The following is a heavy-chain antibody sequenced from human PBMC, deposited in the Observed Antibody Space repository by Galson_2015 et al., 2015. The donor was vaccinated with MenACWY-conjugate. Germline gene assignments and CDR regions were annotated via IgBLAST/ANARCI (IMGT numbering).Heavy chain of an antibody. Sequence: SLRLSCAASGFTLSHYWMSWVRQAPGKGLEWVATIREAGSETFHVDSVKDRFLISRANAQNSLYLHMNSLRAEDTAVYYCARPVRNRLTIAVPYYFDHWGQGTLVAVSS. CDR2: IREAGSET. D-gene: IGHD2-21*01. J-gene: IGHJ4*02. CDR1: GFTLSHYW. CDR3: ARPVRNRLTIAVPYYFDH. V-gene: IGHV3-7*03.